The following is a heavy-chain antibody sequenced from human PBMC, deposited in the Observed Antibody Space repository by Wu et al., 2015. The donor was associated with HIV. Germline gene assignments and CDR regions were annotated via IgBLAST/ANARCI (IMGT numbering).Heavy chain of an antibody. CDR2: INPNSGGT. D-gene: IGHD3-3*01. CDR3: AXVETYVFLELVYLFRFRSKGYYFDY. V-gene: IGHV1-2*02. Sequence: QVQLVQSGAEVKKPGASVKVSCKASGYTFTGYYMHWVRQAPGQGLEWMGWINPNSGGTNYAQKFQGRVTMTRDTSISTAYMELSRLRSDDTAVYYCAXVETYVFLELVYLFRFRSKGYYFDYVGPRVTLVHRLL. CDR1: GYTFTGYY. J-gene: IGHJ4*01.